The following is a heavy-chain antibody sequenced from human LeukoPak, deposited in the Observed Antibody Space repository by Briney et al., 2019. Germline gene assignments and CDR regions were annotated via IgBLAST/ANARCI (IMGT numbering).Heavy chain of an antibody. Sequence: SETLSLTCTVSGYSISSGYYWGWIRQPPGKGLEWIGSIYYSGSTYYNPSLKSRVTISVDTSKNQFSLKLSSVTAADTAVYYCARIRGSSPDYWGQGTLVTVSS. D-gene: IGHD6-13*01. CDR1: GYSISSGYY. V-gene: IGHV4-38-2*02. J-gene: IGHJ4*02. CDR3: ARIRGSSPDY. CDR2: IYYSGST.